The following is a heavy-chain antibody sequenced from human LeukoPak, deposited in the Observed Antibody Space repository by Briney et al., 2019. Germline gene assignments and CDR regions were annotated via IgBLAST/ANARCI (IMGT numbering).Heavy chain of an antibody. CDR3: AWDYVWGSFRH. Sequence: GSPRLPCAASGFTFSSYAMSWVRQAPGKGLAWVSSIGGGGGITYYADAVKGRFTISRDNSKNTVSLQMNSLRAEDTAVYYCAWDYVWGSFRHWGQGSLATVSS. D-gene: IGHD3-16*02. J-gene: IGHJ4*02. CDR2: IGGGGGIT. CDR1: GFTFSSYA. V-gene: IGHV3-23*01.